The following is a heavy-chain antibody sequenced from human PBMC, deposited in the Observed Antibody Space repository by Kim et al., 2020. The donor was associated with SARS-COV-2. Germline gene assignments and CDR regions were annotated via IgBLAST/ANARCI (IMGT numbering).Heavy chain of an antibody. Sequence: GGSLRLSCAASGFTVSSNYMSWVRQAPGKGLEWVSVIYSGGSTYYADSVKGRFTISRHNSKNTLYLQMNSLRAEDTAVYYCARVGYQLLSYYYYGMDVWGQGTTVTVSS. V-gene: IGHV3-53*04. J-gene: IGHJ6*02. D-gene: IGHD2-2*01. CDR1: GFTVSSNY. CDR2: IYSGGST. CDR3: ARVGYQLLSYYYYGMDV.